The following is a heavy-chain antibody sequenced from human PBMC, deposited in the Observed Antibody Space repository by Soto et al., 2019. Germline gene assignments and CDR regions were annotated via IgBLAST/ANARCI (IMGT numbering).Heavy chain of an antibody. CDR3: AKDSRYSSGYFDY. Sequence: PGRSLRLSCAASGFTFSSCAMHWVRQAPGKGLEWVAVILYDGSDKYYADSVKGRLTISRDNSKNTLYLQMNSLRAEDTAVYYCAKDSRYSSGYFDYWGQGTLVTVSS. J-gene: IGHJ4*02. V-gene: IGHV3-33*06. CDR1: GFTFSSCA. D-gene: IGHD6-19*01. CDR2: ILYDGSDK.